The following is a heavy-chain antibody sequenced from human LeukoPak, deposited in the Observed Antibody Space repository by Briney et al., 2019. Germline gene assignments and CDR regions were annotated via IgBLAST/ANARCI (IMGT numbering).Heavy chain of an antibody. Sequence: ASVKVSCKASGYTFTGYYMHWVRQAPGQGLEWMGWINTNTGNPTYAQDFTGRFVFSLDTSVSTAYLQISSLKAEDTAVYYCARGHDILGASLDYWGQGTLVTVSS. J-gene: IGHJ4*02. CDR3: ARGHDILGASLDY. V-gene: IGHV7-4-1*02. CDR1: GYTFTGYY. CDR2: INTNTGNP. D-gene: IGHD3-9*01.